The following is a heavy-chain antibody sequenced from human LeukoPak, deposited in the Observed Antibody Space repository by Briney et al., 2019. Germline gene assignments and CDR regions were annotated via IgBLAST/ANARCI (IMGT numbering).Heavy chain of an antibody. CDR1: CGSISSYY. J-gene: IGHJ4*02. V-gene: IGHV4-39*01. CDR3: ARLSGYYSLFDY. CDR2: IYYSGST. Sequence: SETLSLTCTVSCGSISSYYWGWIRQPPGKGLEWIGSIYYSGSTYYNPSLKSRVTISVDTSKNQFSLKLSSVTAADTAVYYCARLSGYYSLFDYWGQGTLVTVSS. D-gene: IGHD3-22*01.